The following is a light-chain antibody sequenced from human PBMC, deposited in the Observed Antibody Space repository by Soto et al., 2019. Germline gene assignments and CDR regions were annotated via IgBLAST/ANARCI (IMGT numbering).Light chain of an antibody. CDR2: GNS. Sequence: QSVLTQPPSVSGAPGQRVTISCTGSSSNIGAGYDVHWYQQLPGTAPKLLIYGNSNRPSGVPDRFSGSKSGTXASLAITGLQAEDEADYYCQSYDSSLTPYVFGTGTKXTVL. J-gene: IGLJ1*01. V-gene: IGLV1-40*01. CDR1: SSNIGAGYD. CDR3: QSYDSSLTPYV.